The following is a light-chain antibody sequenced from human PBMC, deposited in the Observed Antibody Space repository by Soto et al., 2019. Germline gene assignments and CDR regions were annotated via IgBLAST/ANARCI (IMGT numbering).Light chain of an antibody. CDR3: QQSYSTVMYT. V-gene: IGKV1-39*01. Sequence: DIQMTQSPSSLSASVGDRVTITCRASQSISSYLNWCQQKPGKAPKLLIYAASSLQSGVPSRFSGSGSGTDFTLTISSLQPEDFATYYCQQSYSTVMYTFGQGTKLEIK. CDR1: QSISSY. CDR2: AAS. J-gene: IGKJ2*01.